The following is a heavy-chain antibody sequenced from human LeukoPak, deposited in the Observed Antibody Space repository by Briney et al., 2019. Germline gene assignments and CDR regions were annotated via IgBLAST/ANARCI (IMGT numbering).Heavy chain of an antibody. CDR2: IYSDNT. Sequence: GGSLRLSCTVSGFTVSSNSMSWVRQAPGKGLEWVSFIYSDNTHYSDSVKGRFTISRDNSKNTLYLQMNSLRAEDTAVYYCARVPVAYYYYYYMDVWGKGTTVTISS. CDR1: GFTVSSNS. CDR3: ARVPVAYYYYYYMDV. D-gene: IGHD4-23*01. V-gene: IGHV3-53*01. J-gene: IGHJ6*03.